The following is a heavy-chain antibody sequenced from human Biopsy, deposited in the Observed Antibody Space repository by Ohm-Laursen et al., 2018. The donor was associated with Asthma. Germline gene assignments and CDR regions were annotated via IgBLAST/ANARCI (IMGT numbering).Heavy chain of an antibody. Sequence: TLSLTCTVSGGSISSGDYYWSWIRQPPGKGLEWIGYISYTGTTYYNPSLKSRISMTVDTSKIQFSLKLSSVTAADTALYYCARERMFFYDSSGYGAFDIWGQGTLVTVSS. V-gene: IGHV4-30-4*01. CDR3: ARERMFFYDSSGYGAFDI. J-gene: IGHJ3*02. D-gene: IGHD3-22*01. CDR2: ISYTGTT. CDR1: GGSISSGDYY.